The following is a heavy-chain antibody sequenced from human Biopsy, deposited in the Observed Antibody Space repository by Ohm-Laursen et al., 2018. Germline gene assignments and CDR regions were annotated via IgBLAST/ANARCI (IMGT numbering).Heavy chain of an antibody. CDR1: GESSSGYF. D-gene: IGHD6-25*01. CDR3: ARGRGYFKLDV. Sequence: SETLSLTCVVNGESSSGYFWNWIRQPPGKGLEWIGEINQSGSTKYNPSLKRRATLSADSSNSQFSLRLTSVTAADTAIYYCARGRGYFKLDVWGQGTTVTVSS. J-gene: IGHJ6*02. CDR2: INQSGST. V-gene: IGHV4-34*01.